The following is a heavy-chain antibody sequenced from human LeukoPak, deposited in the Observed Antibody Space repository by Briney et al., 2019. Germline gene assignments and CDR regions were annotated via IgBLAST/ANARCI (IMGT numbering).Heavy chain of an antibody. J-gene: IGHJ4*02. Sequence: GGSLRLSCTASGFTFSSYGIHWVRQAPGKGLEWVAFIRYDGSDKYYADSVKGRFTISRDTSKTSLYLQMNSLRTEDTAFYYCAKAVYSSAWSDLDYWGQGTLVTVSS. V-gene: IGHV3-30*02. D-gene: IGHD6-19*01. CDR1: GFTFSSYG. CDR3: AKAVYSSAWSDLDY. CDR2: IRYDGSDK.